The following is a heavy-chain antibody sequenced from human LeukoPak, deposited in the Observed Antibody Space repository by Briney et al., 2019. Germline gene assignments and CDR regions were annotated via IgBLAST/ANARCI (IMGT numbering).Heavy chain of an antibody. CDR2: IYYSGST. CDR3: ARDHLGQLVR. V-gene: IGHV4-39*07. CDR1: GGSISSSSYY. J-gene: IGHJ5*02. Sequence: PSETLSLTCTVSGGSISSSSYYWGWIRQPPGKGLEWIGSIYYSGSTNYNPSLKSRVTISVDTSKNQFSLKLSSVTAADTAVYYCARDHLGQLVRWGQGTLVTVSS. D-gene: IGHD6-13*01.